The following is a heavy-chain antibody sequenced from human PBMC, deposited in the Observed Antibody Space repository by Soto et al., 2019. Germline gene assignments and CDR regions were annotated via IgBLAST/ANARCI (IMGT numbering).Heavy chain of an antibody. D-gene: IGHD4-4*01. CDR1: GYTFTSYG. Sequence: QVQLVQSGAEVKKPGASVKVSCKASGYTFTSYGISWVRQAPGQGLEWMGWISAYNGNTNYAQKLQGRVTMTTDTCRSTAYMEHSSLRCDDTAVYYCARYPNYDILYVWGQGTTFTVSS. CDR3: ARYPNYDILYV. V-gene: IGHV1-18*01. J-gene: IGHJ6*02. CDR2: ISAYNGNT.